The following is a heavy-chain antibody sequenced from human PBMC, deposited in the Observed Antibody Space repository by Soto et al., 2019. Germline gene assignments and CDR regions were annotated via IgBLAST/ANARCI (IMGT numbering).Heavy chain of an antibody. J-gene: IGHJ6*02. CDR3: ARVDLGYCSSTSCYTYLGYYYYGMDV. Sequence: QVQLVQSGAEVKKPGASVKVSCKASGYTFTSYGISWVRQAPGQGLEWMGWISAYNGNTNYAQKLQGRVTMTTDTSTSTAYMELRSLRSDDTAVYYCARVDLGYCSSTSCYTYLGYYYYGMDVWGQGTTVTVSS. CDR2: ISAYNGNT. CDR1: GYTFTSYG. D-gene: IGHD2-2*02. V-gene: IGHV1-18*04.